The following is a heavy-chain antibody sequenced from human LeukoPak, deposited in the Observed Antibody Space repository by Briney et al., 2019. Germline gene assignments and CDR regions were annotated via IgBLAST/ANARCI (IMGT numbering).Heavy chain of an antibody. CDR2: ISSSSSAI. J-gene: IGHJ3*02. CDR1: GFTFSTYG. D-gene: IGHD3-10*01. CDR3: ARDLDYYDSGTYYDASDI. V-gene: IGHV3-48*02. Sequence: GGSLRLSCAASGFTFSTYGMHWVRQAPGKGLEWVSSISSSSSAIYYADSVKGRFTISRDNAKNSLYLQMASLRDEDTAVYYCARDLDYYDSGTYYDASDIWGQGTMVTVSS.